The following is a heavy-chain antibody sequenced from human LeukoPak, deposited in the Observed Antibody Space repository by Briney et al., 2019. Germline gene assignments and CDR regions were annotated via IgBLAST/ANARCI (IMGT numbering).Heavy chain of an antibody. CDR1: GFTFSSYS. CDR3: ARARGPYDSSGYYYDDAFDI. J-gene: IGHJ3*02. V-gene: IGHV3-48*04. D-gene: IGHD3-22*01. CDR2: ISSSSSTI. Sequence: GGSLRLSCAASGFTFSSYSMNWVRQAPGKGLEWVSYISSSSSTIYYADSVKGRFTISRDNAKNSLYLQMNSLRAEDTAVYYCARARGPYDSSGYYYDDAFDIWGQGTMVTVSS.